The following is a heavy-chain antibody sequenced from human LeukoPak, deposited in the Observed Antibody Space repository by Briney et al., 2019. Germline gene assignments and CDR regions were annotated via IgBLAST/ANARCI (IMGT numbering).Heavy chain of an antibody. CDR1: GGSISSYY. Sequence: SETLSLTCTASGGSISSYYWSWIRQPAGKGLEWIGRIYTSGSTNYNPSLKSRVTMSVDTSKNQFSLKLSSVTAADTAVYYCARARSLNCGGDCYSDAFDIWGQGTMVTVSS. CDR3: ARARSLNCGGDCYSDAFDI. D-gene: IGHD2-21*02. J-gene: IGHJ3*02. CDR2: IYTSGST. V-gene: IGHV4-4*07.